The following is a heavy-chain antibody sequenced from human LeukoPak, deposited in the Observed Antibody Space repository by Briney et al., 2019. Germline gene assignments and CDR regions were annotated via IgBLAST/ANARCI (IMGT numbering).Heavy chain of an antibody. J-gene: IGHJ4*02. Sequence: ASVKVSCKASGYTFTGYYMHWVRQAPGQGLEWMGWINPNSGGTNYAQKFQGRVTMTRDTSISTAYMELSRLRSDDTAVYYCASGYCSSTSCLGYFDYWGQGTLVTVSS. CDR1: GYTFTGYY. D-gene: IGHD2-2*01. V-gene: IGHV1-2*02. CDR2: INPNSGGT. CDR3: ASGYCSSTSCLGYFDY.